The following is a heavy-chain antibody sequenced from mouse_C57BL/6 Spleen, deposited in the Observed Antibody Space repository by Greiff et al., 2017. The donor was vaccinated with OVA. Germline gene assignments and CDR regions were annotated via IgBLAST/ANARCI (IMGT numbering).Heavy chain of an antibody. J-gene: IGHJ4*01. Sequence: QVQLQQPGAELVKPGASVKMSCKASGYTFTSYWITWVKQRPGQGLEWIGDIYPGSGSTNYNEKFKSKATLTVDTSSSTAYMQLSSLTSEDSAVYDCARTQSNYEDYAMDYWGQGTSVTVSS. CDR3: ARTQSNYEDYAMDY. D-gene: IGHD2-5*01. V-gene: IGHV1-55*01. CDR2: IYPGSGST. CDR1: GYTFTSYW.